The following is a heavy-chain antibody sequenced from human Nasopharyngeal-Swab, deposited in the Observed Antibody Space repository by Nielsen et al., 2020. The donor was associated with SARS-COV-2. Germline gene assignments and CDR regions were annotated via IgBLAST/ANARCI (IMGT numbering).Heavy chain of an antibody. D-gene: IGHD2-2*01. CDR2: ISGSGGST. CDR3: AKPPYCSSTSCPFGY. J-gene: IGHJ4*02. Sequence: GESLKISCAASGFTFSSYAMSWVRQAPGKGLEWVSAISGSGGSTYYADSVKGRFTISRDNSKNTLYLQMNSLRAEDTAVYYCAKPPYCSSTSCPFGYWGQGTLVTVSS. V-gene: IGHV3-23*01. CDR1: GFTFSSYA.